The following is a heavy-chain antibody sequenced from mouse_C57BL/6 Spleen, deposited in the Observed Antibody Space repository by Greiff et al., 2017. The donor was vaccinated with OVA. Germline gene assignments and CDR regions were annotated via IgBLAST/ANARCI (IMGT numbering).Heavy chain of an antibody. Sequence: EVQRVESGPGMVKPSQSLSLTCTVTGYSITSGYDWHWIRHFPGNKLEWMGYISYSGSTNYNPSLKSRISITHDTSKNHFFLKLNYVTTEDTATDYCARGGDPRDYFDYWGQGTTLTVSS. CDR1: GYSITSGYD. CDR3: ARGGDPRDYFDY. J-gene: IGHJ2*01. CDR2: ISYSGST. V-gene: IGHV3-1*01. D-gene: IGHD3-3*01.